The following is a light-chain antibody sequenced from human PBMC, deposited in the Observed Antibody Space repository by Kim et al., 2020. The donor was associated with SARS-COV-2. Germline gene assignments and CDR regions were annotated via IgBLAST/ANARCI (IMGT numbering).Light chain of an antibody. CDR3: QQYNNWPPVT. V-gene: IGKV3-15*01. J-gene: IGKJ4*01. CDR1: QSVSSN. CDR2: GAS. Sequence: SPGERATLSCRASQSVSSNLAWYQQKPGQAPRLLIYGASTRATGIPARFSGSGSGTEFTLTISSLQSEDFAVYYCQQYNNWPPVTFGGGTKVEIK.